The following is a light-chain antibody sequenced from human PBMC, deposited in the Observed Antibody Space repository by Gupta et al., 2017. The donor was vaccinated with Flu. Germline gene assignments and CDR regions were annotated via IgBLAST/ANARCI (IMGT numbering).Light chain of an antibody. J-gene: IGKJ1*01. CDR1: QSITNL. V-gene: IGKV1-5*03. Sequence: NLMTQTPSLLSASVGDTVTIACRASQSITNLAWYQHKPGKAPKLLVYRASSLETGVPSRFSGSGSGTDFTLTISSLQPDDFATYYCHQYDTYPRTFGQGTKVDVK. CDR3: HQYDTYPRT. CDR2: RAS.